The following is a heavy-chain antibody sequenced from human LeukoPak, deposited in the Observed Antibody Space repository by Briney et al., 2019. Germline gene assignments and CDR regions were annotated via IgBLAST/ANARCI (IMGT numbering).Heavy chain of an antibody. Sequence: GGSLRLSCAASGFTFTNYGMHWVRQAPGKGLEWVAVIWYDGSIKYYADSVKGRFTISRDNSKNTLYLQMNSLRAEDTAVYYCARQTKNCSGSNCYLSAFDIWGQGTMVTVSS. V-gene: IGHV3-33*01. CDR2: IWYDGSIK. CDR1: GFTFTNYG. J-gene: IGHJ3*02. D-gene: IGHD2-15*01. CDR3: ARQTKNCSGSNCYLSAFDI.